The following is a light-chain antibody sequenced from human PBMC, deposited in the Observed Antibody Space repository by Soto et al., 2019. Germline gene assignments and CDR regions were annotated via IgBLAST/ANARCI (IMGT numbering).Light chain of an antibody. CDR1: QSISSY. V-gene: IGKV1-39*01. CDR2: DAS. CDR3: QQSFSTPWT. Sequence: DIQLTQSPSFLSASVGDRVTIACRASQSISSYLNWYQQKPGKAPNLLIYDASSLQSGVPSRFSGSGSGTDFTLTISSLQPEDFATYYCQQSFSTPWTFGQGTKVDVK. J-gene: IGKJ1*01.